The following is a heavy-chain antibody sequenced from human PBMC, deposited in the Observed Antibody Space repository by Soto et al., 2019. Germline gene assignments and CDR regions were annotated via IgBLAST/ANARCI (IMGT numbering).Heavy chain of an antibody. CDR1: GFTFSSYG. Sequence: PXESLRLSCAASGFTFSSYGMHWVRQAPGKGLEWVAVISYDGSNKYYADSVKGRFTISRDNSKNTLYLQMNSLRAEDTAVYYCAKDGLDDRSISFLGYWGQGTLVTVSS. V-gene: IGHV3-30*18. CDR3: AKDGLDDRSISFLGY. J-gene: IGHJ4*02. D-gene: IGHD3-22*01. CDR2: ISYDGSNK.